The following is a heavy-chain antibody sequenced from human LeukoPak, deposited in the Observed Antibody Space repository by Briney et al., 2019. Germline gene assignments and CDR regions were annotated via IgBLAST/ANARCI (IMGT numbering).Heavy chain of an antibody. V-gene: IGHV3-30*02. CDR1: GFTVSTNY. J-gene: IGHJ4*02. CDR2: IRYDGSNK. Sequence: GGSLRLSCAASGFTVSTNYMSWVRQAPGKGLEWVAYIRYDGSNKYYGDSVKGRFTISRDNSKNTLYLQMNSLRAEDTAVYYCAKDPTGGSGSQYYFDYWGQGTLVTVSS. D-gene: IGHD3-10*01. CDR3: AKDPTGGSGSQYYFDY.